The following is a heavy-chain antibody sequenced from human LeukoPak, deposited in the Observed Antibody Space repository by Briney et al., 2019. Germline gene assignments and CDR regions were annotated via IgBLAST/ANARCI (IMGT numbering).Heavy chain of an antibody. CDR1: GFTFSNYA. Sequence: GGSLRLSCAASGFTFSNYAMGWVRQAPGKGLEWISGISNSGANAYYADSVKGRFTISRDNSKNTLYLQMSSLRADDTAVYYCVSASTWHFSDYWGQGTLVTVSS. V-gene: IGHV3-23*01. CDR3: VSASTWHFSDY. J-gene: IGHJ4*02. CDR2: ISNSGANA.